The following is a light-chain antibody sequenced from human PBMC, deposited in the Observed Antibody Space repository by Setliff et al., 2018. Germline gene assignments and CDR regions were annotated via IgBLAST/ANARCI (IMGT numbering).Light chain of an antibody. Sequence: QSVLAQPASVSGSPGQSITISCSGTSSDAGSYDLVSWYQQHPGKAPKLIIYAVSDRPSGVSSRFSGSKSGSTASLTISGLQTEDEADYYCNAYTSGSTYVFGTGTKVTVL. J-gene: IGLJ1*01. V-gene: IGLV2-14*03. CDR2: AVS. CDR1: SSDAGSYDL. CDR3: NAYTSGSTYV.